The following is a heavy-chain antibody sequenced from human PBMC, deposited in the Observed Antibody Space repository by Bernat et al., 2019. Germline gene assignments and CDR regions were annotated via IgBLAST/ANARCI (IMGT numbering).Heavy chain of an antibody. Sequence: QVQLVESGGGVVQPGGSLRLSCAASGFTFSSYGMHWVRQAPGKGLEWVAVISYDGSDKYYADSLKGRFTISRDDSKNTLFLQMNSLRAEDTAVYYCAKVRRGYSGYDVDYWGQGTLVTVSS. J-gene: IGHJ4*02. D-gene: IGHD5-12*01. V-gene: IGHV3-30*18. CDR3: AKVRRGYSGYDVDY. CDR1: GFTFSSYG. CDR2: ISYDGSDK.